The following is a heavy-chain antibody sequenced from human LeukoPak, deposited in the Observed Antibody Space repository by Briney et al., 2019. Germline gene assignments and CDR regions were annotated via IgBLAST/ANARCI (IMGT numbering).Heavy chain of an antibody. CDR1: GGSISSGGYY. CDR3: ARVPNYYYGSGSYPSSTYYFDY. D-gene: IGHD3-10*01. Sequence: SSETLSLTCTVSGGSISSGGYYWSWIRQHPGKGLEWIGYIYYSGSTYYNPSLKSRVTISVDTSKNRFSLKLSSVTAADTAVYYCARVPNYYYGSGSYPSSTYYFDYWGQGTLVTVSS. V-gene: IGHV4-31*03. CDR2: IYYSGST. J-gene: IGHJ4*02.